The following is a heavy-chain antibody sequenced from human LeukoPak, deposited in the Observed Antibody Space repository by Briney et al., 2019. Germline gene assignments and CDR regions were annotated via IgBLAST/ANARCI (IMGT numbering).Heavy chain of an antibody. V-gene: IGHV3-13*01. J-gene: IGHJ6*02. CDR1: GFTFSSYD. D-gene: IGHD3-10*01. CDR3: ARDSGDYYYYGMDV. Sequence: GGSLRLSCAASGFTFSSYDMHWVRQATGKGLEWVSAIGTAGDTYYPGSVKRRFTISRENAKNSLYLQMNSLRAGDTAVYYCARDSGDYYYYGMDVWGQGTTVTVSS. CDR2: IGTAGDT.